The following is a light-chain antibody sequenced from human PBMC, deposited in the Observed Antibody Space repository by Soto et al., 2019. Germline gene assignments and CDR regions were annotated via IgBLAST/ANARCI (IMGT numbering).Light chain of an antibody. Sequence: QSVLTQPASVSGSPGQSITISCTGTSSDVGGYNSVSWYQQHPGKAPKLVIYEVTDRPSGVSNRFSGSKSGNTASLTISGLQAEDEAEYYCSSYTNINTRACVFGTGTKLTVL. J-gene: IGLJ1*01. CDR3: SSYTNINTRACV. CDR2: EVT. V-gene: IGLV2-14*01. CDR1: SSDVGGYNS.